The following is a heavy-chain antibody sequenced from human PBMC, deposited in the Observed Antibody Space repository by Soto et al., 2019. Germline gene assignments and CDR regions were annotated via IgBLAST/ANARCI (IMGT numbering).Heavy chain of an antibody. CDR1: GFTFDDYV. V-gene: IGHV3-9*01. Sequence: EVQLVESGGGLVQPGRSLRLSCAASGFTFDDYVMHWVRQAPGKGLEWVSGISWNSGSIGYADSVKGRFTISRDNAKNSLYLQMNSLRAEDTALYYCAKGWGSGFFYYYGMDVWGQGTTVTVSS. CDR2: ISWNSGSI. CDR3: AKGWGSGFFYYYGMDV. D-gene: IGHD6-19*01. J-gene: IGHJ6*02.